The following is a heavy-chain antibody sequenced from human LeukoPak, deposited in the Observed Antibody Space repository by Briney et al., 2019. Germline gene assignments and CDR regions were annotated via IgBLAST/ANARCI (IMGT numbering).Heavy chain of an antibody. CDR1: GITFRNYW. CDR2: IKEDGSDK. V-gene: IGHV3-7*01. Sequence: PGGSLRLSCAASGITFRNYWMSWVRQAPGKGLEWAAFIKEDGSDKHYVDSVKGRFTISRDNAQNSLYLQMSSLRAEDTAVYFCHQPVTLPAWGQGTLVTVSS. D-gene: IGHD2-2*01. CDR3: HQPVTLPA. J-gene: IGHJ5*02.